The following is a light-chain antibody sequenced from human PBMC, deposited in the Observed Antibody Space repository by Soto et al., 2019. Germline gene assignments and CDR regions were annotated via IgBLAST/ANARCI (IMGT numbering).Light chain of an antibody. Sequence: DTQLTQSPPSLSASEGDRVTITCQASHDIKNYLNWYQQKPGKAPKLLIYDADNLQTGVPSRFSGSGAGTEFTSTIGSLQPEDVATYFCQQFDVLPPYTFGQGTKVEIK. J-gene: IGKJ2*01. V-gene: IGKV1-33*01. CDR3: QQFDVLPPYT. CDR1: HDIKNY. CDR2: DAD.